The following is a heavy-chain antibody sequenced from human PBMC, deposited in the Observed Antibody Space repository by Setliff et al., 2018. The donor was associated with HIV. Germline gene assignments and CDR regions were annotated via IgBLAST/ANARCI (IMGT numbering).Heavy chain of an antibody. J-gene: IGHJ6*02. V-gene: IGHV4-4*02. CDR1: GDSISSSNW. CDR2: AYYGGSTDYN. D-gene: IGHD3-22*01. CDR3: ARHLTYDTIPSLTAYGLDV. Sequence: SETLSLTCAVSGDSISSSNWWNWVRQVPGEGPEWIGNAYYGGSTDYNTYNPSLKSRVTVIIDIYKNQMSLNLRSVTAADTAVYYCARHLTYDTIPSLTAYGLDVWGQGTTVTVSS.